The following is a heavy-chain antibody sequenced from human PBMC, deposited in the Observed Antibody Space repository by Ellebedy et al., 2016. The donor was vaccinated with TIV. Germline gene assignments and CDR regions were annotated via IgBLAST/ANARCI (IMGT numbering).Heavy chain of an antibody. Sequence: ASVKVSXXASGYPFTTHDIHWVRQAPGQSLEWMGWINADTGNTKYSQKFQGRVTIVRDTSATTAYMGLRSLTSEDTAVYYCAREGYYDIMTGYSGNWFDPWGQGTLVTVSS. J-gene: IGHJ5*02. V-gene: IGHV1-3*01. CDR3: AREGYYDIMTGYSGNWFDP. CDR2: INADTGNT. D-gene: IGHD3-9*01. CDR1: GYPFTTHD.